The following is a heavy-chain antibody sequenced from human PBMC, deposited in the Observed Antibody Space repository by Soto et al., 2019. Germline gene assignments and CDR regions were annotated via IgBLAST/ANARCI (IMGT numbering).Heavy chain of an antibody. Sequence: QITLNESGPTLVKPRQTLTLTCTFSGFSLTTSGVGVGWIRQSPGKAPEWLALIYWDDDKRYSPSLKSRPTITKDTSKNQVVLTMADLDPADTATYYCAHRVLRTVFGLVTTTAIYFDFWGQGTPVAVSS. CDR1: GFSLTTSGVG. V-gene: IGHV2-5*02. D-gene: IGHD3-3*01. J-gene: IGHJ4*02. CDR3: AHRVLRTVFGLVTTTAIYFDF. CDR2: IYWDDDK.